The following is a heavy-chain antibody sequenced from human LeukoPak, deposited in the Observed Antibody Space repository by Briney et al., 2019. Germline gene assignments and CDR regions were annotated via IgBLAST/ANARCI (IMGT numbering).Heavy chain of an antibody. D-gene: IGHD3-16*01. Sequence: GASVKVSCKASGYTFTSYGISWVRQAPGQGLEWMGWISAYSGNTNYAQKLQGRVTMTTDTSTSTAYMELRSLRSDDTAVYYCARYYDYVWGSYWEFDYWGQGTLVTVSS. V-gene: IGHV1-18*01. CDR1: GYTFTSYG. CDR3: ARYYDYVWGSYWEFDY. CDR2: ISAYSGNT. J-gene: IGHJ4*02.